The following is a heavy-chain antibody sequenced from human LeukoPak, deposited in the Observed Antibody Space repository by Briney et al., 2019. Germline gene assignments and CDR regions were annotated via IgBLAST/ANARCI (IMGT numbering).Heavy chain of an antibody. CDR1: GGSISSGDYY. V-gene: IGHV4-30-4*01. D-gene: IGHD3-3*01. CDR2: INYSGRT. J-gene: IGHJ5*02. Sequence: SSETLSLTCTVSGGSISSGDYYWSWIRQPPGKGLEWIGYINYSGRTHYNPSLRSRVSISVDTSKNQFSLKMSSVTAADTALYYCARDFAPWGQGTLVTVSS. CDR3: ARDFAP.